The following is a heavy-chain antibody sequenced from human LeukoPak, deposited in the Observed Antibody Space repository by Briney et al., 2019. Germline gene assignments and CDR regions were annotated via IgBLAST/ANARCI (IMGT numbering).Heavy chain of an antibody. V-gene: IGHV1-69*01. CDR1: GGTFISYA. Sequence: SVKVSCKASGGTFISYAISWVRQAPGQGLEWMGGIIPIFGTANYAQKFQGRVTITADESTSTAYMELSSLRSEDTAVYYCARANIVVVPAAIYWFDPWGQGTLVTVSS. CDR3: ARANIVVVPAAIYWFDP. J-gene: IGHJ5*02. D-gene: IGHD2-2*01. CDR2: IIPIFGTA.